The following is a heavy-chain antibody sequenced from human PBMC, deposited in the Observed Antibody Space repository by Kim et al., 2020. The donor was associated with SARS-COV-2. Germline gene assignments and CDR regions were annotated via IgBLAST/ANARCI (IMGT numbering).Heavy chain of an antibody. CDR2: IIWNGGST. D-gene: IGHD3-10*01. CDR3: AREGGEMGFDP. CDR1: GFTFDDYG. J-gene: IGHJ5*02. V-gene: IGHV3-20*01. Sequence: GGSLRLSCAASGFTFDDYGMSWVRQAPGKGLEWVSGIIWNGGSTGYAASVKGRFTISRDNAKNSLYLQMNSLRAEDTALYHCAREGGEMGFDPWGQGTLVTVSS.